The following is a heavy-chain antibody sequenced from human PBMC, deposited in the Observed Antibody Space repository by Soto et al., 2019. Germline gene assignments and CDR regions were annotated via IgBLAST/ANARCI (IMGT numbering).Heavy chain of an antibody. CDR3: ARRKGDYYDSSGYHYYFDY. CDR2: INPNSGGT. CDR1: GYAFTGYY. Sequence: ASVKGSWKASGYAFTGYYMHWVRQAPGQGLEWMGWINPNSGGTKSAQKFQGRVTMTRDTSISTAYMELSGLRSDDTAVYYCARRKGDYYDSSGYHYYFDYWGQGTLVTVSS. V-gene: IGHV1-2*02. J-gene: IGHJ4*02. D-gene: IGHD3-22*01.